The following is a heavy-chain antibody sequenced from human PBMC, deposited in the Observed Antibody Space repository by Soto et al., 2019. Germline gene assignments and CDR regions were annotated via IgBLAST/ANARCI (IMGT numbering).Heavy chain of an antibody. Sequence: EVQLVESGGGLVQPGGSLRLSCAASGFTFSNYWIHWVRQVPGKGLVWVSRIKGDGSRIDYADSVKGRFTISRDNAKNTVYVQMNSLGDEDAAVYYCARGIPGYYGKDVWGQGTTVTVSS. V-gene: IGHV3-74*01. CDR3: ARGIPGYYGKDV. J-gene: IGHJ6*01. D-gene: IGHD2-2*02. CDR2: IKGDGSRI. CDR1: GFTFSNYW.